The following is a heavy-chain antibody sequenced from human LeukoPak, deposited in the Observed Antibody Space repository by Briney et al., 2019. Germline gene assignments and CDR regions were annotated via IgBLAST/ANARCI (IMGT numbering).Heavy chain of an antibody. D-gene: IGHD5-18*01. CDR1: GFTFSSYA. V-gene: IGHV3-48*03. J-gene: IGHJ4*02. CDR2: ISSSHSTI. Sequence: GGSLRLSCAASGFTFSSYAMNWVRQAPGKGLEWVSYISSSHSTIYYAGSVKGRYTIYRDNAKNSLYLQMHSLRAEDTAVYYCARDSGYSYGVSAFDYWGQGTLVTVSS. CDR3: ARDSGYSYGVSAFDY.